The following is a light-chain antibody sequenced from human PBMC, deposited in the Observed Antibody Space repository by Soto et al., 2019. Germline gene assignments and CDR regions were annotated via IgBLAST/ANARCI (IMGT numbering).Light chain of an antibody. CDR1: QSISTY. CDR2: SAS. J-gene: IGKJ4*01. CDR3: QQTFSPVIT. V-gene: IGKV1-39*01. Sequence: DIQMTQSPASLSASVGDKVTITCRASQSISTYLNWHQQIPGRAPKVLIYSASTLQSGVPSRFSGSGSGTHFTLTINSLQPEDFVTYYCQQTFSPVITFGGGTKVE.